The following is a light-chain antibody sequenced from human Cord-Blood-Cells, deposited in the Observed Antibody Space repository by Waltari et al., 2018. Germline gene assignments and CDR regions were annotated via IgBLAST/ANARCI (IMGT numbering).Light chain of an antibody. Sequence: DIQMTQSPSSLSASVGARVTITCRASQSISSYLNWYQQKPGKAPKLLIYAASSLQSGVPSRFRGSGSGTDFTLTISSLQPEDFVTYYCQQSYSTPYTFGQGTKLEIK. CDR2: AAS. CDR1: QSISSY. V-gene: IGKV1-39*01. J-gene: IGKJ2*01. CDR3: QQSYSTPYT.